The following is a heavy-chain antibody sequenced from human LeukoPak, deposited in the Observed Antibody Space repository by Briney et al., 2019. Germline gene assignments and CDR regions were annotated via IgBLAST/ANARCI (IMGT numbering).Heavy chain of an antibody. CDR3: ARPAGAGLAAAGFWYFDL. Sequence: SETLSLTCTVSGGSISSISYYWGWIRQPPGKGLEWIGSIYYSGSTYYNPSLKSRVTISVDTSKNQFSLKLSSVTAADTAVYYCARPAGAGLAAAGFWYFDLWGRGTLVTVSS. J-gene: IGHJ2*01. CDR1: GGSISSISYY. V-gene: IGHV4-39*01. CDR2: IYYSGST. D-gene: IGHD6-13*01.